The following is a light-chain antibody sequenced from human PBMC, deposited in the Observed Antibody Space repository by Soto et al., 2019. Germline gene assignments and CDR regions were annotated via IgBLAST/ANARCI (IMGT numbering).Light chain of an antibody. J-gene: IGKJ1*01. V-gene: IGKV3-20*01. CDR2: GAS. CDR3: QQYGRK. CDR1: QSVSSSY. Sequence: EIVLTQSPCTLSLSPVERATLSCRASQSVSSSYLAWYQQKPGQAPRLLIYGASSRATGIPDRFSGSGSGTDFTLTISRLEPEDFAVYYCQQYGRKFGQGTKVDIK.